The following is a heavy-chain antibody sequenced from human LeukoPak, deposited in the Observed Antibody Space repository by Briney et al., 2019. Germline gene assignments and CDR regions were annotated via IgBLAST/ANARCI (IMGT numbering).Heavy chain of an antibody. D-gene: IGHD3-16*02. CDR3: ARHIGGGIEDMDV. CDR1: GGSIGTFY. CDR2: IYVTGT. Sequence: TPSETLSLTCTVSGGSIGTFYWSWIRQSPGKGLEWIGYIYVTGTRYNPYLQSRVTISVDRSGNQFFLKLSSVTAADTAVYYCARHIGGGIEDMDVWGKGTKVIVSS. V-gene: IGHV4-59*08. J-gene: IGHJ6*03.